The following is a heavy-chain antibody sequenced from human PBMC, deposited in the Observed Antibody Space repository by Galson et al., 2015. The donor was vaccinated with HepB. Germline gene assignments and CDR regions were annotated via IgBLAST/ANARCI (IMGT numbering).Heavy chain of an antibody. CDR2: IYSGGST. CDR1: GFTVSSNY. J-gene: IGHJ4*02. CDR3: ARGIHVDCGGDCYSDYFDY. V-gene: IGHV3-53*01. Sequence: SLRLSCAASGFTVSSNYMSWVRQAPGKGLEWVSVIYSGGSTYYADSVKGRFTISRDNSKNTLYLQMNSLRAEDTAVYYCARGIHVDCGGDCYSDYFDYWGQVTLCTVSS. D-gene: IGHD2-21*02.